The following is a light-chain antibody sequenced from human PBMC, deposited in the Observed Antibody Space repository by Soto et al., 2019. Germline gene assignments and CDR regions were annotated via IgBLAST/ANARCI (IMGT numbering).Light chain of an antibody. CDR2: NAS. V-gene: IGKV1-6*01. Sequence: AIQMTQSPSSLSSSVGVRVTITCRASQDIRNDLGWYQHKPGKAPNLLIYNASSLQSGVPSRFNGSGSGTDFTLTIRSLQPEDSATYYCLQDDSYPRTFGPGTKVDVK. CDR3: LQDDSYPRT. CDR1: QDIRND. J-gene: IGKJ3*01.